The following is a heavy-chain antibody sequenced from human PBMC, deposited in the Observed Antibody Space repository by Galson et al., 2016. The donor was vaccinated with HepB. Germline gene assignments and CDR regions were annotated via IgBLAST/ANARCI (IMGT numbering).Heavy chain of an antibody. CDR2: IKSKTDGGTT. V-gene: IGHV3-15*01. Sequence: SLRLSCAASGFSFSSDWMIWVRQAPGKGLEWVGRIKSKTDGGTTDYSAPVNGGFTISRDDSKNMLYLQLNSLKTEDTAVYYCTTSGYSYGRFGYWGQGALVTVSS. J-gene: IGHJ4*02. CDR3: TTSGYSYGRFGY. D-gene: IGHD5-12*01. CDR1: GFSFSSDW.